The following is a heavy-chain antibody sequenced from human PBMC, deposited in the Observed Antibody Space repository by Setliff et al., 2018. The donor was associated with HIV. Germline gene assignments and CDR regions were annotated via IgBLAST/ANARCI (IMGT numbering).Heavy chain of an antibody. CDR1: GGSLSDYY. J-gene: IGHJ6*03. CDR3: ARAVIRREDRGMWTKLWSAPNHMDV. Sequence: TLSLTCAVYGGSLSDYYWTWIRQPPGKGLEWIGHIHYGGGTYYNPSLESRVSISRDTSKNQFSLNLRDVTAGDTALYYCARAVIRREDRGMWTKLWSAPNHMDVWGKGITVTVSS. V-gene: IGHV4-34*11. CDR2: IHYGGGT. D-gene: IGHD3-10*01.